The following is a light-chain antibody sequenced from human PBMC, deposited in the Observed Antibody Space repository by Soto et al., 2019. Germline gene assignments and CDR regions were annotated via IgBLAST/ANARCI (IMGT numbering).Light chain of an antibody. V-gene: IGKV3-20*01. Sequence: EIVLTQSPGTLSLSPGERATLSCRASQSVSSSYLAWYQQKPGQAPRLLIYGASSRATGIPDRFSGSGSGTDFTLTISRLEPEDFAAYYCQQYHDYPWTFGQGTKVEI. J-gene: IGKJ1*01. CDR2: GAS. CDR3: QQYHDYPWT. CDR1: QSVSSSY.